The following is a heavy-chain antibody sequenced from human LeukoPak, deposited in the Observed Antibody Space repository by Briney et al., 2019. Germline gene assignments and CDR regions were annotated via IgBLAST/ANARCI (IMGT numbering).Heavy chain of an antibody. CDR3: AKGDGEFEY. CDR1: GYKFTSYW. V-gene: IGHV5-51*01. D-gene: IGHD3-10*01. Sequence: GESLRISCKASGYKFTSYWIGWMRQMPGKGLEWMGVIYPSDSDTRCNVSFEGQVTISADKSINTAYLQWSSLRPSDTAVYYCAKGDGEFEYWGQGTLVTVSS. CDR2: IYPSDSDT. J-gene: IGHJ4*02.